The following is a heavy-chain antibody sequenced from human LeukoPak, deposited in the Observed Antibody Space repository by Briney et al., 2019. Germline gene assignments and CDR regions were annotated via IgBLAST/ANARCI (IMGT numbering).Heavy chain of an antibody. CDR2: INPNSAT. J-gene: IGHJ4*02. Sequence: ASVKVSCKASGYALTAYYVHWVRQASGQGLEWMGWINPNSATNYAQKFQGRVTMTRDTSISTAYMELSRLRSDDTALYYCARGKVEGDDFDYWGQGTLVAVSS. V-gene: IGHV1-2*02. CDR1: GYALTAYY. D-gene: IGHD2-21*02. CDR3: ARGKVEGDDFDY.